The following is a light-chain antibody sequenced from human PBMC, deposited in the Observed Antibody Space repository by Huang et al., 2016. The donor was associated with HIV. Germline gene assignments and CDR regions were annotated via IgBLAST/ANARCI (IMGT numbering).Light chain of an antibody. J-gene: IGKJ1*01. CDR1: QSVLKTSNHKNC. CDR2: WAS. CDR3: HQYYITPQT. Sequence: DIVLTQSPGSLALSLGERAAINCTASQSVLKTSNHKNCLNWYQLKSGQPPKLLIYWASTRESGVPDRFSGSGSGTDFTLTIAGLQAEDVAVYYCHQYYITPQTFGQGTRVEVK. V-gene: IGKV4-1*01.